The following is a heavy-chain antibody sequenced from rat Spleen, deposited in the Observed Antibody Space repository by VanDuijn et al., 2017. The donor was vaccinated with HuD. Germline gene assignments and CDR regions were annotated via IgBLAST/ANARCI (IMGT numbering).Heavy chain of an antibody. Sequence: EVQLQESGPGLVKPSQSLSLTCSVTGYSITSNYWGWIRKFPGNKMGWIGYISYSGSTSYNPSLKSRISITRDTSKNQFFLQVNSVTTEDTATYYCARSDYSSSYVMDAWGQGVMVTVSS. V-gene: IGHV3-1*01. J-gene: IGHJ2*01. CDR2: ISYSGST. CDR3: ARSDYSSSYVMDA. CDR1: GYSITSNY. D-gene: IGHD1-2*01.